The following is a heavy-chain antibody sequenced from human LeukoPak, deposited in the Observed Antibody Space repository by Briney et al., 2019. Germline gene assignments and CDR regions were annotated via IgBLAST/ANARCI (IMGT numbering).Heavy chain of an antibody. D-gene: IGHD1-26*01. J-gene: IGHJ6*02. V-gene: IGHV1-46*01. CDR2: INPSGGST. Sequence: GASVKVSCKASVYTFSNYYMHWVRQAPGQGLEWMGIINPSGGSTSYAQKFQGRVTMTRDTSTSTVYMELSSLRSEDTAVYYCARDHLTTIVGATYYYYGMDVWGQGTTVTVS. CDR1: VYTFSNYY. CDR3: ARDHLTTIVGATYYYYGMDV.